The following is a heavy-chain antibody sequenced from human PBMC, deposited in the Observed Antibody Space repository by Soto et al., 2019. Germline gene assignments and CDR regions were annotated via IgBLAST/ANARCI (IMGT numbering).Heavy chain of an antibody. Sequence: QPGGSLRLSCAASGFTFSSYSMNWVRQAPGKGLEWVSYISSSSSTIYYADSVKGRFTISRDNAKNSLYLQMNSLRDEDTAVYYCARDVGDGYNYWRVFDYWGQGTLVTVSS. CDR3: ARDVGDGYNYWRVFDY. CDR1: GFTFSSYS. CDR2: ISSSSSTI. J-gene: IGHJ4*02. D-gene: IGHD5-12*01. V-gene: IGHV3-48*02.